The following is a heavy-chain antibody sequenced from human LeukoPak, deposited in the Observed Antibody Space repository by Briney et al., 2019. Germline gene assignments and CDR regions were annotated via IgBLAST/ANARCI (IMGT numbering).Heavy chain of an antibody. CDR2: FDPEDGET. CDR1: GYTLTELS. D-gene: IGHD6-19*01. V-gene: IGHV1-24*01. CDR3: ARAPRIAVAGSPAFDY. J-gene: IGHJ4*02. Sequence: ASVKVSCKVSGYTLTELSMHWVRQAPGKGLEWMGGFDPEDGETIYAQKFQGRVTITTDESTSTAYMELSSLRSEDTAVYYCARAPRIAVAGSPAFDYWGQGTLVTVSS.